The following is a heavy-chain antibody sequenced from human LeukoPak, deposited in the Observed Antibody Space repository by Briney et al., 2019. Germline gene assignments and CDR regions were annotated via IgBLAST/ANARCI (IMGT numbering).Heavy chain of an antibody. V-gene: IGHV3-23*01. J-gene: IGHJ4*02. CDR1: DFSFITYA. D-gene: IGHD3-10*01. Sequence: GGSLRLSCAASDFSFITYAMSWVRQAPGKGLEGVSTISGGGYATYYADSVKGRFTISRDHSKNTLYLPMNRLRVEHTPVYYCARGSSMLRGPLVIYYFDFWGQGTLVTVPS. CDR3: ARGSSMLRGPLVIYYFDF. CDR2: ISGGGYAT.